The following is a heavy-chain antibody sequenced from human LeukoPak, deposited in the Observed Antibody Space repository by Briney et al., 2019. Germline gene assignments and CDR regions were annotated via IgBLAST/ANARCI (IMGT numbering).Heavy chain of an antibody. D-gene: IGHD6-13*01. J-gene: IGHJ1*01. V-gene: IGHV3-7*01. CDR3: ARESTAGYNSSWYGFRN. Sequence: GGSLRLSCAASGFTLSGYWMSWVRQAPGKGLEWVANINQDGSEKYYVDSVKGRFTISRDNAKNSLFLQMGSLRVEDTAVYYCARESTAGYNSSWYGFRNWGQGTLVSVSS. CDR2: INQDGSEK. CDR1: GFTLSGYW.